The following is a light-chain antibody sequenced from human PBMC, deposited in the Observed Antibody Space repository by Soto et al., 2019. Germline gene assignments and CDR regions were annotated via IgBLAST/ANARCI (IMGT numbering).Light chain of an antibody. V-gene: IGKV3-15*01. CDR2: GAS. CDR1: QSVSSN. Sequence: EIVMTQSPATLSVSPGERATLSCRASQSVSSNLAWYQQKPGQAPRLLIYGASTRATGIPARFNGSGSGTEFTLTISSVQSEDCGVYYCQQYHNWPPWTFGQGTKVESK. CDR3: QQYHNWPPWT. J-gene: IGKJ1*01.